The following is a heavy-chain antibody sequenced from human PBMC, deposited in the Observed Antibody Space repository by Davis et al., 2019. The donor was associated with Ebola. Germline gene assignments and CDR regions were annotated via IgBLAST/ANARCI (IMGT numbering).Heavy chain of an antibody. Sequence: PGGSLRLSCAASGFIVSDKYMSWVRQAPGKALEWVAFISYDGSNKYYADSVRGRFTISRDNSKNTLYLQMNSLRAEDTAVYYCARERAYYYGSGSSFDYWGQGTLVTLSS. CDR3: ARERAYYYGSGSSFDY. J-gene: IGHJ4*02. CDR1: GFIVSDKY. CDR2: ISYDGSNK. D-gene: IGHD3-10*01. V-gene: IGHV3-30-3*01.